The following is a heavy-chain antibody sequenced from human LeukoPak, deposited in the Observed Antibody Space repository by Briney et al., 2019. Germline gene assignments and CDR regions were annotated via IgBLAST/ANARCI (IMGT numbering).Heavy chain of an antibody. V-gene: IGHV1-69*04. Sequence: SVKVSCKASGGTFSSYAISWVRQAPGQGLEWMGRIIPTFGIANYAQKFQGRVTITADKSASTAYMELSSLRSEDTAVYYCARSYRRYGSGSYSHDYYYGMDVWGQGTTDTVSS. CDR2: IIPTFGIA. CDR3: ARSYRRYGSGSYSHDYYYGMDV. CDR1: GGTFSSYA. D-gene: IGHD3-10*01. J-gene: IGHJ6*02.